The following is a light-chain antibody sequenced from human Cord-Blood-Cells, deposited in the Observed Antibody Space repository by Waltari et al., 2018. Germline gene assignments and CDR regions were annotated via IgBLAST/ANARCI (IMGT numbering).Light chain of an antibody. CDR1: QSISSY. CDR3: QQSYSTPQT. CDR2: AAS. Sequence: QMTQSPYSLSASVGDRVTITCRASQSISSYLNWYQQKPGKAPKLLIYAASSLQSGVPSRFSGSGSGTDFTITISSLQPEDFATYYCQQSYSTPQTFGQGTKVEIK. V-gene: IGKV1-39*01. J-gene: IGKJ1*01.